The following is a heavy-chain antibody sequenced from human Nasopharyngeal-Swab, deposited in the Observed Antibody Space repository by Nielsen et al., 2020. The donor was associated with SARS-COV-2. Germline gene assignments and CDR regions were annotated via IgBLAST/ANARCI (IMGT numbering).Heavy chain of an antibody. V-gene: IGHV3-53*01. CDR3: ARVGSFPNYFDY. D-gene: IGHD2/OR15-2a*01. J-gene: IGHJ4*02. CDR2: IYAGGDT. CDR1: GFTVSINY. Sequence: GGSLRLSCAASGFTVSINYMSWVRQAPGKGLEWVSVIYAGGDTYYVDSVKGRFTISRDNSKNTLYPQMNVLRAEDTAVYYWARVGSFPNYFDYWGQGTLVTVSS.